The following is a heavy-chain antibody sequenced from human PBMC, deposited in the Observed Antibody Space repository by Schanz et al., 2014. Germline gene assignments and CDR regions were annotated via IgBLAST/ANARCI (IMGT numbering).Heavy chain of an antibody. D-gene: IGHD3-3*02. J-gene: IGHJ6*02. V-gene: IGHV4-34*01. Sequence: QVQLQQWGAGLLKPSETLSLTCAVYGGPFSGYFWSWIRQSPGKGLQWIGEIHHSGSIIYNPSLRSGVPISMDTSKNQFFLKVTYVTAADTAVYYCARHLVNAYGMDVWGQGTAVTVSS. CDR1: GGPFSGYF. CDR2: IHHSGSI. CDR3: ARHLVNAYGMDV.